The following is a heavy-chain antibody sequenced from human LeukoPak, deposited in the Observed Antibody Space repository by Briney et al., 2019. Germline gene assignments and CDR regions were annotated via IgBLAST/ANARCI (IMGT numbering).Heavy chain of an antibody. CDR3: ARHVTICLPYDASDI. CDR2: IYYSEGT. V-gene: IGHV4-59*08. Sequence: SETLSLTCTVSGDSISSYYWSWIRQPPGKGLEWIGYIYYSEGTDYNRSLKSRVTISVGTSKNQFSMKLSSVTAADTVVYYCARHVTICLPYDASDIWGRGTMVTVSP. D-gene: IGHD5-24*01. J-gene: IGHJ3*02. CDR1: GDSISSYY.